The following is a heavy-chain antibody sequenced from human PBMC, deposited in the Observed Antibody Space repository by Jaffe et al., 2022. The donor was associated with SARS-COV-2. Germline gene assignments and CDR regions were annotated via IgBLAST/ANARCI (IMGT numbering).Heavy chain of an antibody. D-gene: IGHD4-4*01. V-gene: IGHV3-9*01. CDR1: GFTFDDYA. Sequence: EVQLVESGGGLVQPGRSLRLSCAASGFTFDDYAMHWVRQAPGKGLEWVSGISWNSGSMGYADSVKGRFTISRDNAKNSLYLQMNSLRAEDTALYYCAKTFYSKSYYYYFMDVWGQGTTVTVSS. CDR3: AKTFYSKSYYYYFMDV. CDR2: ISWNSGSM. J-gene: IGHJ6*02.